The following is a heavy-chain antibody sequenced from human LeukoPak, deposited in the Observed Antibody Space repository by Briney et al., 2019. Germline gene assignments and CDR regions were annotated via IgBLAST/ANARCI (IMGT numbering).Heavy chain of an antibody. CDR1: GFTFRTSG. J-gene: IGHJ3*02. D-gene: IGHD2-15*01. CDR3: ARDSNPYCSGGSCTAFDI. Sequence: GVLRLSCAASGFTFRTSGMNWVRQAPGKGLEWVSSISSSSYIYYADSMKGRFTISRDNARNSLYLQMNSLRAEDTAMYFCARDSNPYCSGGSCTAFDIWGQGTMVTVSS. V-gene: IGHV3-21*01. CDR2: ISSSSYI.